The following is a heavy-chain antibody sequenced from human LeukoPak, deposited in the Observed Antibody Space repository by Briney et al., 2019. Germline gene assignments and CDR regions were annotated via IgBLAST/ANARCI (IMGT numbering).Heavy chain of an antibody. J-gene: IGHJ5*02. CDR2: FYSSGST. CDR1: GGSITSDSPY. V-gene: IGHV4-61*02. D-gene: IGHD3-10*01. Sequence: KTSETLSLTCTVSGGSITSDSPYWSWIRQPAGKGLEWIGRFYSSGSTNYNPSLKSRVTISVDTSKNQLSLKLSSVTAADTAMYYCARHYGSGLDWFDPGGQGTLVTVSS. CDR3: ARHYGSGLDWFDP.